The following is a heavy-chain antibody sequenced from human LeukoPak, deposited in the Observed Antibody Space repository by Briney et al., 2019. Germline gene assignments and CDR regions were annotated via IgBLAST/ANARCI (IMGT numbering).Heavy chain of an antibody. CDR2: IRKKGYGETT. D-gene: IGHD4-17*01. J-gene: IGHJ4*02. CDR1: GFSFGDDA. Sequence: GGSLRLSCTASGFSFGDDAWSWFRQAPGRGLEFVSFIRKKGYGETTDYAASVRGRFTISRDDAKSTAYLQMNSLEIEDTALYYSSRGLHDYGDSNYYFDQWGRGTQVTVSS. V-gene: IGHV3-49*03. CDR3: SRGLHDYGDSNYYFDQ.